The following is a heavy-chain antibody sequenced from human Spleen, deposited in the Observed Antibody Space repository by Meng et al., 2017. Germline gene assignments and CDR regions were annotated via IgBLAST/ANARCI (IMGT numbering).Heavy chain of an antibody. D-gene: IGHD6-19*01. J-gene: IGHJ4*02. CDR3: ARALSHSSGWYPFDFDY. V-gene: IGHV3-53*01. CDR1: GFTVSSNY. CDR2: IYSGGST. Sequence: GESLKISCAASGFTVSSNYMSWVRQAPGKGLEWVSVIYSGGSTYYADSVKGRFTISRDNSKNTLYLQMNSLRAEDTAVYYCARALSHSSGWYPFDFDYWGQGTLVTVSS.